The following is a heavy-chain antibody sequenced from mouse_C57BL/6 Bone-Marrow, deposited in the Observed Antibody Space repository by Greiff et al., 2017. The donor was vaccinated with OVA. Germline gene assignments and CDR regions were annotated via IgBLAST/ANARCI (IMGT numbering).Heavy chain of an antibody. Sequence: QVQLQQSGAELMKPGASVKLSCKATGYTFTGYWIEWVKQRPGHGLEWIGEILPGSGSTNYNEKFKGKATFTADTSSNTAYMQLSSLTSEDSAVYYCARRVGDSSGSGYYFDYWGQGTTLTVSS. CDR1: GYTFTGYW. J-gene: IGHJ2*01. CDR3: ARRVGDSSGSGYYFDY. V-gene: IGHV1-9*01. D-gene: IGHD3-2*02. CDR2: ILPGSGST.